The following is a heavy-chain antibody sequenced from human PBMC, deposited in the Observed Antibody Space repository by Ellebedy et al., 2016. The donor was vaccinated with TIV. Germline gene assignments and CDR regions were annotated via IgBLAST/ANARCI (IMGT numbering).Heavy chain of an antibody. CDR2: IQYDESDE. CDR1: GFTIRPYG. CDR3: AKLIQHTDKGAIDF. J-gene: IGHJ3*01. D-gene: IGHD3-9*01. Sequence: PGGSLRLSCAASGFTIRPYGMYRVRQAPGKGLEWAAFIQYDESDEHYADSVRGRFTISRDNSKNTLYLQMNSLKPEDTAMDYCAKLIQHTDKGAIDFWGRGTMVTVSS. V-gene: IGHV3-30*02.